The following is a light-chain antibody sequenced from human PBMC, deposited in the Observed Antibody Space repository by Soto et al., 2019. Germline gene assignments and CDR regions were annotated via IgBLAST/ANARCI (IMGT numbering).Light chain of an antibody. CDR3: HQYYTTPWT. Sequence: EIVMTQSPATLSVSPGERATLSCRASQSVSSNLAWYQQKPGQAPRLLIYGASTRATGVPDRFSGSGSGTDFTLTISSLQAEDVALYYCHQYYTTPWTFGQGTKVDIK. V-gene: IGKV3D-15*01. CDR1: QSVSSN. CDR2: GAS. J-gene: IGKJ1*01.